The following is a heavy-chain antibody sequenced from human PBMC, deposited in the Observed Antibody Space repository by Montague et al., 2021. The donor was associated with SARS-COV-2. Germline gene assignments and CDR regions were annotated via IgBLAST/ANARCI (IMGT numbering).Heavy chain of an antibody. V-gene: IGHV4-39*01. D-gene: IGHD4-11*01. J-gene: IGHJ6*02. CDR3: ARHASYDYSKDLYYYYYYGMDV. CDR2: IYYSGST. CDR1: GGSIGAYY. Sequence: SETLSLTCTASGGSIGAYYWSWIRQPPGKGLEWIGSIYYSGSTYYNPSLKSRVTISVDTSKNQFSLKLSSVTAADTAVYYCARHASYDYSKDLYYYYYYGMDVWGQGTTVTVSS.